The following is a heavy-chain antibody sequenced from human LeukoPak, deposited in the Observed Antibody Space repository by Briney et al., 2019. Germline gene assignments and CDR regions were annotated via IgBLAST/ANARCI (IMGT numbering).Heavy chain of an antibody. CDR3: ATLAGRIHP. Sequence: GRSLRLSCAASGYTFDDYARHWVRQPPGKGLKWVSRISWNSGSIDYADSVKGRFTTSRDNAKNSLYLQMNSLRTEDTALYYCATLAGRIHPWGQGTLVTVSS. CDR2: ISWNSGSI. J-gene: IGHJ5*02. D-gene: IGHD3-3*02. CDR1: GYTFDDYA. V-gene: IGHV3-9*01.